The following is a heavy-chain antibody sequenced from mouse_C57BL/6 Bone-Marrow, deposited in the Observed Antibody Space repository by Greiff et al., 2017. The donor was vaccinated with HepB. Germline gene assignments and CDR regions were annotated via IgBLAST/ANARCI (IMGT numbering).Heavy chain of an antibody. CDR1: GYTFTNYW. D-gene: IGHD3-2*02. CDR3: AGSNSSGGDYAMDY. J-gene: IGHJ4*01. Sequence: VQLQQSGAELVRPGTSVKMSCKASGYTFTNYWIGWAKQRPGHGLEWIGDIYPGGGYTNYNEKFKGKATLTADKSSSTAYMQFSSLTSEDSAIDYCAGSNSSGGDYAMDYWGQGTSVTVSS. CDR2: IYPGGGYT. V-gene: IGHV1-63*01.